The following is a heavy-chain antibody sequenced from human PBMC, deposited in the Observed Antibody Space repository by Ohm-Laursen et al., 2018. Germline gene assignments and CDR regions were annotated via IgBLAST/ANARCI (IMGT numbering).Heavy chain of an antibody. J-gene: IGHJ4*02. D-gene: IGHD4-23*01. CDR1: GYSFNSNH. CDR2: IKSTDDTR. CDR3: ATERELLFHN. Sequence: GASVKVSCKASGYSFNSNHMQWLRQAPGQGLEWMGIIKSTDDTRTYAQKFQGRVTMTKDRSTGTVYMELTSLRSGDTAIYYCATERELLFHNWGQGTLVTVPS. V-gene: IGHV1-46*02.